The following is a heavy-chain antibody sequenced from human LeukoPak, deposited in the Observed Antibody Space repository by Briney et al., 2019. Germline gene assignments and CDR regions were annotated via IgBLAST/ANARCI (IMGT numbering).Heavy chain of an antibody. J-gene: IGHJ6*02. V-gene: IGHV3-43*01. CDR3: AKDNLDSYYGMDV. CDR2: ISWDGCST. Sequence: GGSLRLSCAASGFTFDDYTMHWVRQAPGKGLEWVSLISWDGCSTYYADSVKGRFTISRDNSKNSLYLQMNSLRTEDTALYYCAKDNLDSYYGMDVWGQGTTVTVSS. CDR1: GFTFDDYT. D-gene: IGHD3-22*01.